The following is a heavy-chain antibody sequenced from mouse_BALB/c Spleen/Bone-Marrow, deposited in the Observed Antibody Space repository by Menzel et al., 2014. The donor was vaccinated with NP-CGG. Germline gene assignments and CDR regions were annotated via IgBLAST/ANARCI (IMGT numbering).Heavy chain of an antibody. J-gene: IGHJ1*01. CDR3: ASYYYGRYFDV. D-gene: IGHD1-1*01. V-gene: IGHV14-3*02. CDR1: GFNIKDTY. CDR2: IDPANGNT. Sequence: EVHLVESGAELVKPGASVKLSCTASGFNIKDTYMHWVKQRPEQGLEWIGRIDPANGNTKYDPKFQGKATITADTSSNTAYPQLSSLTSEDTAVYYCASYYYGRYFDVWGAGTTVTVSS.